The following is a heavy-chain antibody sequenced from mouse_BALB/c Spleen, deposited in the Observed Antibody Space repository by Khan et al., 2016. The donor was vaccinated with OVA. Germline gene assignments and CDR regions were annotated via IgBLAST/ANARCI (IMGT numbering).Heavy chain of an antibody. D-gene: IGHD1-2*01. CDR2: ICYSGST. Sequence: EVQLVESGPGLVKPSQSLSLTCTVTGYSITSNYAWNWIRQFPGNKLEWMGYICYSGSTSFNPSLKSRISITRDTSKNQFFLQLNSVDSEDTARYCCARKNYYGDAADYWGQGTSVTVSS. V-gene: IGHV3-2*02. CDR1: GYSITSNYA. CDR3: ARKNYYGDAADY. J-gene: IGHJ4*01.